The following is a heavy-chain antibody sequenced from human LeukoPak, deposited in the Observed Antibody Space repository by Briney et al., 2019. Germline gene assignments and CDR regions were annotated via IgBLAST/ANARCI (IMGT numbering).Heavy chain of an antibody. CDR2: IYTSGST. Sequence: SETLSLTCTVSGGPISSGSYYWSWIRQPAGKGLEWIRRIYTSGSTNYNPSLKSRVTISVDASKNQFSLKLSSVTAADTAVYYCARAPHYYYDSSGSIFDYWGQGTLVTVSS. D-gene: IGHD3-22*01. CDR3: ARAPHYYYDSSGSIFDY. V-gene: IGHV4-61*02. J-gene: IGHJ4*02. CDR1: GGPISSGSYY.